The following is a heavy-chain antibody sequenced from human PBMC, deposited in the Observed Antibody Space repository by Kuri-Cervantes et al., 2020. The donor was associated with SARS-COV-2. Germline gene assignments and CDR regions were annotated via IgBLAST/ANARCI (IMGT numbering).Heavy chain of an antibody. CDR1: GYTFTSYY. Sequence: ASVKVSCKASGYTFTSYYMHWVRQAPGQGLEWMGIINPSGGSTSYAQKFRGRVTMTRDTSTSTVYMELSSLRSEDTAVYYCAREGAVVVPAAVRFYYYGMDVWGQGTTVTVSS. CDR3: AREGAVVVPAAVRFYYYGMDV. CDR2: INPSGGST. J-gene: IGHJ6*02. V-gene: IGHV1-46*03. D-gene: IGHD2-2*01.